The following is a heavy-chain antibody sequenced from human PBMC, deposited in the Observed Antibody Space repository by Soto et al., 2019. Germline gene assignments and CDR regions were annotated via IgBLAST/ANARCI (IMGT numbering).Heavy chain of an antibody. Sequence: SGPTREPTQTLTLTCTFSGFSLSTSGVGVAWIRQPPGKALEWLALIYWDDDKRYSPSLKSRLTITKDTSKNQVVLTMTNMDPVDTATYYCAHKVELYNYWGQGTLVTVSS. D-gene: IGHD1-7*01. CDR3: AHKVELYNY. CDR1: GFSLSTSGVG. J-gene: IGHJ4*02. V-gene: IGHV2-5*02. CDR2: IYWDDDK.